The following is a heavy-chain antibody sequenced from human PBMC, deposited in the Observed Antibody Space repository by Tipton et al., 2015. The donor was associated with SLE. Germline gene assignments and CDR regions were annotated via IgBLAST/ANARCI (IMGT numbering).Heavy chain of an antibody. Sequence: TLSLTCAVYGGSFSGYYWSWIRQPPGKGLEWIGEINHSGSTNYNPSLKSRVTISVDTSKNQFSLKLSSVTAADTAVYYCARGIAVAGPFDYWGQGTLVIVSS. V-gene: IGHV4-34*01. CDR3: ARGIAVAGPFDY. D-gene: IGHD6-19*01. CDR2: INHSGST. CDR1: GGSFSGYY. J-gene: IGHJ4*02.